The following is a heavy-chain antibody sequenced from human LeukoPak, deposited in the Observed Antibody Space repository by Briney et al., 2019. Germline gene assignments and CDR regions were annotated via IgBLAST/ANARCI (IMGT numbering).Heavy chain of an antibody. CDR3: ARRHYYDSSGYYTGLYYFDY. CDR1: GGSISSYY. V-gene: IGHV4-59*08. D-gene: IGHD3-22*01. Sequence: SETLSLTCTVSGGSISSYYWSWLRQPPGKGLEWIGYIYYSGSTNYNPSLKSRVTISVDTSKNQFSLKLSSVTAADTAVYYCARRHYYDSSGYYTGLYYFDYWGQGTLVTVSS. J-gene: IGHJ4*02. CDR2: IYYSGST.